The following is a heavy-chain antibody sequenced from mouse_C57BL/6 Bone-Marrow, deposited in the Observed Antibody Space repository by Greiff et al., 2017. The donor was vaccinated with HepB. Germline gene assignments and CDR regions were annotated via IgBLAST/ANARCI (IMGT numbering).Heavy chain of an antibody. Sequence: VKLMESGAELARPGASVKLSCKASGYTFTSYGISWVKQRTGQGLEWIGEIYPRSGNTYYNEKFKGKATLTADKSSSTAYMELRSLTSEDSAVYFCAREGLRRYAMDYWGQGTSVTVSS. CDR3: AREGLRRYAMDY. CDR2: IYPRSGNT. D-gene: IGHD2-2*01. J-gene: IGHJ4*01. CDR1: GYTFTSYG. V-gene: IGHV1-81*01.